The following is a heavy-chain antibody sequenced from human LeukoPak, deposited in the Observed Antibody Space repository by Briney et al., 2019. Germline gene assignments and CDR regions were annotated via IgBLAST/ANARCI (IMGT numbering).Heavy chain of an antibody. V-gene: IGHV3-23*01. J-gene: IGHJ6*02. CDR2: VSGSGRST. CDR1: GFTFSSYA. Sequence: GGFLRLSCAASGFTFSSYAMSWVRQAPGKGLEWVSAVSGSGRSTYYPDSVKGRFTISRDNSKNTLYLQMNSPRAEDTAVYYCAKAGETYSSGWYGMDVWGQGTTVTVSS. D-gene: IGHD6-19*01. CDR3: AKAGETYSSGWYGMDV.